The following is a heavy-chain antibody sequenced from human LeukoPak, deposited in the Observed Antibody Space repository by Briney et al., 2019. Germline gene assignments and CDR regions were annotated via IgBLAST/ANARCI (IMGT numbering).Heavy chain of an antibody. D-gene: IGHD6-13*01. CDR3: ARSGSWYVFDY. CDR1: GGSISSYY. CDR2: IYYSGST. J-gene: IGHJ4*02. V-gene: IGHV4-59*08. Sequence: KASETLSLTCTVSGGSISSYYWSWIRQPPGKGLEWIGYIYYSGSTNYNPSLKSRVTISVDTSKNQFSLKLSSVTAADTAVYYCARSGSWYVFDYWGQGTLVTVSS.